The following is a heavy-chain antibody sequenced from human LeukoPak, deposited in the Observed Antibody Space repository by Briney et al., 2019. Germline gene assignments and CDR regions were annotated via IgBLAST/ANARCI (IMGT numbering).Heavy chain of an antibody. D-gene: IGHD2-2*01. CDR1: GGSFSGYY. CDR2: INHSGST. V-gene: IGHV4-34*01. J-gene: IGHJ4*02. CDR3: ARGRRYCSSTSCYVGRYFDY. Sequence: SETLSLTSAVYGGSFSGYYWSWIRQPPGKGLEWIGEINHSGSTNYNPSLKSRVTISVDTSKNQFSLKLSSVTAADTAVYYCARGRRYCSSTSCYVGRYFDYWGQGTLVTVSS.